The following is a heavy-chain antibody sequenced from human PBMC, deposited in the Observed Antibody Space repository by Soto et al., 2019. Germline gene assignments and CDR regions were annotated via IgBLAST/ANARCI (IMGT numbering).Heavy chain of an antibody. CDR1: GGSISSSPYY. J-gene: IGHJ4*02. CDR2: IYYSGST. Sequence: SETLSLTCTVSGGSISSSPYYWGWIRQPPGKGLEWIGNIYYSGSTNYNPSLKSRVTISVDTSKNQFSLKLSSVTAADTAVYYCARSDGRYWGQGTLVTVSS. V-gene: IGHV4-39*07. CDR3: ARSDGRY.